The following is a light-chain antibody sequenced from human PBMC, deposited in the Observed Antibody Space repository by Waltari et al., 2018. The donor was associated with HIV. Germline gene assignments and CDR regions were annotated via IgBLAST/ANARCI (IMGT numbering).Light chain of an antibody. CDR2: KDS. CDR3: YAAADNSGW. V-gene: IGLV3-27*01. CDR1: LLAPQS. Sequence: SYELTQPSSVSVSPGPTARLTCSGDLLAPQSVRWFPQKPGQAPVLGMYKDSERPAGIPARFSGSSSGTTVSLTIGGAQVDEEADDDCYAAADNSGWFGGGTKVTVL. J-gene: IGLJ3*02.